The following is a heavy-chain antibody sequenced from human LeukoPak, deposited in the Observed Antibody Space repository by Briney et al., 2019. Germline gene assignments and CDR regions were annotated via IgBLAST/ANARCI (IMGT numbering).Heavy chain of an antibody. J-gene: IGHJ5*02. V-gene: IGHV4-4*09. CDR3: ARGLSQTGTTLP. Sequence: SETLSLTCTVSGGSISSYYWSWIRQPPGKGLEWIGYIYSSGSTNYNPSLKSRVTISVDMSKNQFSLKLSSVTAADTAVYYCARGLSQTGTTLPWGQGTLVTVSS. CDR2: IYSSGST. CDR1: GGSISSYY. D-gene: IGHD1-7*01.